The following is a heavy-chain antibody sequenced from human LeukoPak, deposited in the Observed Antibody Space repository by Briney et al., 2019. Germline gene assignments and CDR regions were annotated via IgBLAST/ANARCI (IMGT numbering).Heavy chain of an antibody. J-gene: IGHJ5*02. Sequence: PSETLSLTCAVYGGSFSGYYWSWIRQPPGKGLEWIGEINHSGSTNYNPSLKSRVTISVDTSKNQFSLKLSSVTAADTAVYYCARSKKRITMVRGVRGLNWFDPWGQGTLVTVSS. CDR2: INHSGST. D-gene: IGHD3-10*01. V-gene: IGHV4-34*01. CDR1: GGSFSGYY. CDR3: ARSKKRITMVRGVRGLNWFDP.